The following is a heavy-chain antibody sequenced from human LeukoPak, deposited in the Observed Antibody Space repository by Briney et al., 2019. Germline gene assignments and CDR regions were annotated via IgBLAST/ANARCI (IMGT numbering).Heavy chain of an antibody. CDR2: ICYSGST. CDR3: ARLYYDSSGYYQICDFEY. D-gene: IGHD3-22*01. CDR1: GGSISSSGYY. J-gene: IGHJ4*02. Sequence: SETLSLTCTVSGGSISSSGYYWGWIRQPPGKGLEWIGSICYSGSTYYNPSLKSRVTISVDTSKNQFSLNLSSVTTADTAVYYCARLYYDSSGYYQICDFEYWGEGTLVTVSS. V-gene: IGHV4-39*01.